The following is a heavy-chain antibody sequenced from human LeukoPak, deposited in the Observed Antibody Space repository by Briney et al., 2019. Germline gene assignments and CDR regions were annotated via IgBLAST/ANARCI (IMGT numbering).Heavy chain of an antibody. Sequence: GGPLRLSCAASGFTFSSYWMSWVRQAPGKGLEWVANIKQDGSEKYYVDSVKGRFTISRDNAKNSLYLQMNSLRAEDTAVYYCASQVVPAALYGNWYFDLWGRGTLVTVSS. CDR3: ASQVVPAALYGNWYFDL. V-gene: IGHV3-7*01. CDR1: GFTFSSYW. D-gene: IGHD2-2*01. CDR2: IKQDGSEK. J-gene: IGHJ2*01.